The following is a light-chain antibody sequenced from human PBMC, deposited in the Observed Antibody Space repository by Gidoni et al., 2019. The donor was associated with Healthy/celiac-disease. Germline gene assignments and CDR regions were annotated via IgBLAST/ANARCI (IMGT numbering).Light chain of an antibody. CDR2: DVS. J-gene: IGLJ1*01. CDR1: SSDVGGYNY. Sequence: QSALTQPASVSGSPGPSITISCTGTSSDVGGYNYVSCYQQHPGKAPKLMIYDVSNRPSGVSNRFSGSKSGNTASLTISGLQAEDEADYYCSSYTSSSTFYVFGTGTKVTVL. CDR3: SSYTSSSTFYV. V-gene: IGLV2-14*01.